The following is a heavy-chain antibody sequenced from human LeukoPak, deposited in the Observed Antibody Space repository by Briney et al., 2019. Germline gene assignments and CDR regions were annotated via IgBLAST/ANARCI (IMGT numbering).Heavy chain of an antibody. CDR1: GFTFNSYS. CDR2: ISSSSRTI. CDR3: ARGGMTDFDY. J-gene: IGHJ4*02. Sequence: PGGSLRLSCAASGFTFNSYSMNWVRQAPGKGLEWISYISSSSRTIYYADSVKGRFTISRDNSKNTLYLQMNSLRAEDTAVYYCARGGMTDFDYWGQGTLVTVSS. D-gene: IGHD1-14*01. V-gene: IGHV3-48*01.